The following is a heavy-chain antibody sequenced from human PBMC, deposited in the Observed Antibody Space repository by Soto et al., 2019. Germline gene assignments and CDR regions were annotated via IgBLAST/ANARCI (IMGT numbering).Heavy chain of an antibody. V-gene: IGHV3-33*01. CDR2: IWYDGSNK. Sequence: HPGGSLRLSCAASGFTFSSYGMHWVRQAPGKGLEWVAVIWYDGSNKYYADSVKGRFTISRDNSKNTLYLQMNSLRAEDTAVYYCARDNWNWNYVGFIDYYFDYWRQGTLATVSS. CDR1: GFTFSSYG. CDR3: ARDNWNWNYVGFIDYYFDY. J-gene: IGHJ4*02. D-gene: IGHD1-7*01.